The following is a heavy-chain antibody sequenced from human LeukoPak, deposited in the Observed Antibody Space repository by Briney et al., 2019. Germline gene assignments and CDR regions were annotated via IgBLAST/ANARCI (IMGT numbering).Heavy chain of an antibody. D-gene: IGHD2-8*01. J-gene: IGHJ3*02. V-gene: IGHV4-34*01. CDR2: INHSGST. CDR3: ARRPTYGPAFDI. Sequence: SETLSLTCAVYGGSFSGYYWSWIRQPPGKGLEWIGEINHSGSTNYNPSLKSRVTISLDTSKNQFSLKLSSVTAADTAVYHCARRPTYGPAFDIWGQGTMVTVSS. CDR1: GGSFSGYY.